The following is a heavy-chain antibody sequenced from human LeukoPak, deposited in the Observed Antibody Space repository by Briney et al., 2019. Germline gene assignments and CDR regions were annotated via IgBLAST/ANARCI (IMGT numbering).Heavy chain of an antibody. CDR1: GFSFSNAW. Sequence: PGGSLRLSCAASGFSFSNAWMSWVRQAPGKGLEWVGRVKSKTDGGTTDYVAPVKGRFTISRDDSKNTLYLQMNSLKTEDTAVYYCTTDLGYYYDSSGSRYFDYWGQGTLVTVSS. CDR3: TTDLGYYYDSSGSRYFDY. J-gene: IGHJ4*02. V-gene: IGHV3-15*01. D-gene: IGHD3-22*01. CDR2: VKSKTDGGTT.